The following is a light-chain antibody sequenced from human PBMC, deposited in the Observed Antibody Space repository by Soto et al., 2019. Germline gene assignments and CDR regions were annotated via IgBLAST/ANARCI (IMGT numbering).Light chain of an antibody. CDR1: SGHTRDA. CDR2: VNSGGTH. J-gene: IGLJ2*01. V-gene: IGLV4-69*01. CDR3: QTWGAGIVV. Sequence: QPVLTQSPSASASLGASVKLTCTLSSGHTRDAIAWHQQQPQKGPRYLMKVNSGGTHIKGDGIPDRFSGSSSGAERYLTISSLQSEDEADYYCQTWGAGIVVFGGGTQLTVL.